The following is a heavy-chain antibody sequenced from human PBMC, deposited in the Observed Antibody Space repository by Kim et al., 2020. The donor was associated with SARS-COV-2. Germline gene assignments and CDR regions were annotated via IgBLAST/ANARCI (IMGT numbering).Heavy chain of an antibody. V-gene: IGHV4-39*07. J-gene: IGHJ4*02. Sequence: YNPSLKSRVTISVDTSKNQFSLKLSSVTAADTAVYYCARAYYYDSSGYYDWGQGTLVTVSS. D-gene: IGHD3-22*01. CDR3: ARAYYYDSSGYYD.